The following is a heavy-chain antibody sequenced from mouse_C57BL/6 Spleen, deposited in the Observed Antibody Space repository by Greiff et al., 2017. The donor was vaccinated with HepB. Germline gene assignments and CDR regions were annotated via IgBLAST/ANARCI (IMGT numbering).Heavy chain of an antibody. CDR2: IWSGGST. CDR1: GFSLTSYG. J-gene: IGHJ4*01. D-gene: IGHD2-1*01. Sequence: VKLMESGPGLVQPSQSLSITCTVSGFSLTSYGVHWVRQSPGKGLEWLGVIWSGGSTDYNAAFISRLSISKDNSKSQVFFKMNSLQADDTAIYYCARGEIYYGNFYYAMDYWGQGTSVTVSS. V-gene: IGHV2-2*01. CDR3: ARGEIYYGNFYYAMDY.